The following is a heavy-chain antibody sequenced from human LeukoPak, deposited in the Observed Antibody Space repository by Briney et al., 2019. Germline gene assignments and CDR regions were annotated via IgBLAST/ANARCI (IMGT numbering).Heavy chain of an antibody. CDR2: IYYSGST. Sequence: SETLSLTCTVSGGSISSYYWSWIRQPPGKRLEWIGYIYYSGSTNYNPSLKSRVTISVDTSKNQFSLKLSSVTAEDTAVYYCARDYGEYGSFDPWGQGTLVTVSS. J-gene: IGHJ5*02. D-gene: IGHD4-17*01. V-gene: IGHV4-59*01. CDR1: GGSISSYY. CDR3: ARDYGEYGSFDP.